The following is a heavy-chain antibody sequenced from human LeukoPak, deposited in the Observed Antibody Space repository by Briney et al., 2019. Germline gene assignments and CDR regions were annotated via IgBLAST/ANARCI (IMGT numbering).Heavy chain of an antibody. CDR3: AEDIAPTAPRLWFGELLGSFDY. Sequence: GGSLRLSCAASGFTFDDYAMHWVRQAPGKGLEWVSGISWNSGSIGYADSVKGRSTISRDNAKNSLYLQMNSLRAEDTALYYCAEDIAPTAPRLWFGELLGSFDYWGQGTLVTVSS. CDR2: ISWNSGSI. V-gene: IGHV3-9*01. J-gene: IGHJ4*02. CDR1: GFTFDDYA. D-gene: IGHD3-10*01.